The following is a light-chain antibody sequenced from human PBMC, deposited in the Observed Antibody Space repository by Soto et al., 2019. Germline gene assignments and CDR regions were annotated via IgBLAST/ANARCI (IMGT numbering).Light chain of an antibody. CDR2: GAS. Sequence: EIVMTQSPATLSVSPGERATLSCSASQSVSSNLAWYQQEPGQAPRLLIYGASTRATGIPARFSGSGSGAEFTLTISSLQSEDFAVYYCQQYNNWPRTFGQGTKVEIK. J-gene: IGKJ1*01. CDR3: QQYNNWPRT. V-gene: IGKV3-15*01. CDR1: QSVSSN.